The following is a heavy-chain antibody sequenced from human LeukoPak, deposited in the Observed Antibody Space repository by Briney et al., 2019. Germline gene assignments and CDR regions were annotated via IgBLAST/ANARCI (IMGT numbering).Heavy chain of an antibody. Sequence: GGSLRLSCAASGFTFSSYSMNWVRQAPGKGLEWVSYISSSSSTIYYADSVKGRFTISRDNAKNSLYLQMNSLRAEDTAVYYCARDHYYDSSGYSGRKFDYWGQGTLVTVSS. J-gene: IGHJ4*02. CDR2: ISSSSSTI. CDR1: GFTFSSYS. V-gene: IGHV3-48*04. CDR3: ARDHYYDSSGYSGRKFDY. D-gene: IGHD3-22*01.